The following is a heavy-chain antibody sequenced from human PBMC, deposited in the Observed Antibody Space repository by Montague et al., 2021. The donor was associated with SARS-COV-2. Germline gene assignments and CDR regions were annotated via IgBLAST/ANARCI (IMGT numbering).Heavy chain of an antibody. J-gene: IGHJ6*02. Sequence: SLRLSCPASGFTFSRYWMHWVRQVPGKGLLWVSRINIDGSRKTYADSVKGRFTISRDNAKNTLFLQMNGLRADDTAVYYCTRSGDGVYYGMDVWGQGTTVTVSS. CDR3: TRSGDGVYYGMDV. V-gene: IGHV3-74*03. CDR2: INIDGSRK. CDR1: GFTFSRYW. D-gene: IGHD2-21*02.